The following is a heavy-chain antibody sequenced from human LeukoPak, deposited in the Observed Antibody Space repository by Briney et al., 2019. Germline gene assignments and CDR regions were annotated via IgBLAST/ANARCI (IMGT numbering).Heavy chain of an antibody. CDR3: ARAYTAVVLDY. V-gene: IGHV1-8*01. Sequence: ASVKVSCKASGYTFTSYDVNWVRQATGQGLEWMGWMNPNSGNTGYAQKFQGTVSMTRNTSISTAYMELSSLKSEDTAVYYCARAYTAVVLDYWGQGTLVTVSS. CDR2: MNPNSGNT. D-gene: IGHD5-18*01. J-gene: IGHJ4*02. CDR1: GYTFTSYD.